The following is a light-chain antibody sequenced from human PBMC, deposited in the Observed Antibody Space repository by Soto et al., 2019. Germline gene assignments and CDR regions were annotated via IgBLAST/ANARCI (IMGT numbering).Light chain of an antibody. CDR1: QSVSSK. J-gene: IGKJ5*01. CDR2: DAS. CDR3: QQRSNWPPIT. V-gene: IGKV3-11*01. Sequence: IVMQPAPATMSLSPGERAPLSCRASQSVSSKIAWYQQKPGQAPRLLIYDASNRATGIPARFSGSGSGTDFTLTISSLEPEDFAVYYCQQRSNWPPITFGQGTRLEIK.